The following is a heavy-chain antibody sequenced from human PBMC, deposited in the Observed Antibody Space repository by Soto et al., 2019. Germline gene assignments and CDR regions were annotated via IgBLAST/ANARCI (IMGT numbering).Heavy chain of an antibody. V-gene: IGHV3-74*01. CDR1: GITFSNYW. CDR2: VSPDGSSS. Sequence: EVQLVESGGGSVQPGGSLRLSCVGSGITFSNYWMHWVRQVPGKGPVWVSRVSPDGSSSSYADFVKGRFIVSRDNAKNVGYLQVNSLRADDTGVYYCATGGYSYGLGYWGQGTLVTVSS. CDR3: ATGGYSYGLGY. D-gene: IGHD5-18*01. J-gene: IGHJ4*02.